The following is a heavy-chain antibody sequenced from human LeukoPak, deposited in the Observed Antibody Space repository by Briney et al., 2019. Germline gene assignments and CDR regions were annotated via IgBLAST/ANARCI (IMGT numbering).Heavy chain of an antibody. V-gene: IGHV1-46*01. CDR1: GYTFTSYY. CDR3: AREGKTYYYDSNGYPDY. J-gene: IGHJ4*02. D-gene: IGHD3-22*01. Sequence: ASVKVSCKASGYTFTSYYMHWVRQAPGQGLEWMGIINPSGGSTSYAQKFQGRVTMTTDTSTSTAYMELRGLRSDDTAVYYCAREGKTYYYDSNGYPDYWGQGTLVTVSS. CDR2: INPSGGST.